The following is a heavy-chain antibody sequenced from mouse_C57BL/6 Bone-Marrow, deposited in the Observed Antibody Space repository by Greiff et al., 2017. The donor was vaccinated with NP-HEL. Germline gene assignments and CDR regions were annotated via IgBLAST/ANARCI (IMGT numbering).Heavy chain of an antibody. V-gene: IGHV1-55*01. D-gene: IGHD2-3*01. Sequence: VKQRPGQGLEWIGDIYPGSGSTNYNEKFKSKATLTVDTSSSTAYMQLSSLTSEDSAVYYCARGKEDGSFDYWGQGTTLTVSS. J-gene: IGHJ2*01. CDR2: IYPGSGST. CDR3: ARGKEDGSFDY.